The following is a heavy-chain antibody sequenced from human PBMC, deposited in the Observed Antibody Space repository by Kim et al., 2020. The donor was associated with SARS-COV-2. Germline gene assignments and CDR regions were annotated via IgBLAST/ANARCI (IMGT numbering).Heavy chain of an antibody. CDR1: GFTFSSYS. V-gene: IGHV3-48*02. J-gene: IGHJ3*02. CDR3: ARVWVRVYYYDSSAGAFDI. CDR2: ISSSSSTI. Sequence: GGSLRLSCAASGFTFSSYSMNWVRQAPGKGLEWVSYISSSSSTIYYADSVKGRFTISRDNAKNSLYLQMNSLRDEDTAVYYCARVWVRVYYYDSSAGAFDIWGQGTMVTVSS. D-gene: IGHD3-22*01.